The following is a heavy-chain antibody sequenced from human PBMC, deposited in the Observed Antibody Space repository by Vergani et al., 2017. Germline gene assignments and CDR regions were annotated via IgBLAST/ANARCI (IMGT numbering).Heavy chain of an antibody. D-gene: IGHD2-15*01. CDR1: GGSFSGYY. J-gene: IGHJ5*02. V-gene: IGHV4-34*01. Sequence: QVQLQQWGAGLLKPSETLSLTCAVYGGSFSGYYWSWIRQPPGKGLEWIGEINHSGSTNYNPSLKSRVTISVDTSKNQFSLKLSSVTAADTAVYYCARAYCSGGSCYSSALDWFDPWGQGTLVTVSS. CDR3: ARAYCSGGSCYSSALDWFDP. CDR2: INHSGST.